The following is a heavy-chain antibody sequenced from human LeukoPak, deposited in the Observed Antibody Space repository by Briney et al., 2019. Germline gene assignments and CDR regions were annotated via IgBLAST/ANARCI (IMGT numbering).Heavy chain of an antibody. V-gene: IGHV3-48*02. CDR1: GFTFSSYA. J-gene: IGHJ4*02. CDR2: ISTSSSTI. Sequence: GGSLRLSCAASGFTFSSYAMSWVRQAPGKGLEWVSYISTSSSTIYYADSVKGRFTISRDNAKNSLYLQMNSLRDEDTAVYYCARARYSGPDYWGQGTLVTVSS. CDR3: ARARYSGPDY. D-gene: IGHD1-1*01.